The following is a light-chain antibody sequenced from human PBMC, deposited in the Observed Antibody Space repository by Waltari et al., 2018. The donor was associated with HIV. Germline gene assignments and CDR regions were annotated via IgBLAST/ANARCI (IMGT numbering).Light chain of an antibody. CDR3: CSYAGTYTYV. V-gene: IGLV2-11*01. CDR2: EVF. Sequence: QSALTQPRSVSGSPGQSVTISCTGTARDIGSFSYVSWYQQYPGKAPKAIIYEVFQRPSGVPDRFTASKSGITASLTISGLQDEDEADYYCCSYAGTYTYVFGSGTKVTVL. J-gene: IGLJ1*01. CDR1: ARDIGSFSY.